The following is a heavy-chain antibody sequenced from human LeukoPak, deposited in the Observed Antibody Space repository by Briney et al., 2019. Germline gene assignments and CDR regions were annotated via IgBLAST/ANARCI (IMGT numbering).Heavy chain of an antibody. D-gene: IGHD2-15*01. J-gene: IGHJ4*03. CDR2: MNQDGSEK. V-gene: IGHV3-7*03. Sequence: GGSLRLSCAASGFTFSSYWMSWVRQAPGKGLEWVANMNQDGSEKYYVDSVKGRFTISRDNAKNSLYLQMNSLRAEDTAAYYCASCSGGSCYSAYWGQGTLVTVSS. CDR3: ASCSGGSCYSAY. CDR1: GFTFSSYW.